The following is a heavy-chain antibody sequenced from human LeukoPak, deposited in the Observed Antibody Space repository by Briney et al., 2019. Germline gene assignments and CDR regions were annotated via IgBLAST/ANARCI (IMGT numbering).Heavy chain of an antibody. D-gene: IGHD2-2*01. CDR1: GGSISSSSNY. V-gene: IGHV4-39*01. CDR3: AGHGGYCRGPSCYGVWFDP. Sequence: SETLSLTCSVSGGSISSSSNYWGWIRQPPGKGLEWIGSIYYSGSTYYNPSLKSRVTMSVDTSKNQFSLKLSSVTAADTAVYYCAGHGGYCRGPSCYGVWFDPWGQGTLVTVSS. CDR2: IYYSGST. J-gene: IGHJ5*02.